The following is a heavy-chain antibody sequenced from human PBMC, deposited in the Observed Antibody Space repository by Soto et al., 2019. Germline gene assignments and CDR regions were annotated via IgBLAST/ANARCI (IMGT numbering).Heavy chain of an antibody. CDR1: GFTFSSYG. J-gene: IGHJ3*02. V-gene: IGHV3-33*01. D-gene: IGHD1-26*01. CDR2: IWYDGSNK. CDR3: ASAGIVGARALGAFDI. Sequence: LSLTCAASGFTFSSYGMHWVRQAPGKGLEWVAVIWYDGSNKYYADSVKGRFTISRDNSKNTLYLQMNSLRAEDTAVYYCASAGIVGARALGAFDIWGQGTMVTVSS.